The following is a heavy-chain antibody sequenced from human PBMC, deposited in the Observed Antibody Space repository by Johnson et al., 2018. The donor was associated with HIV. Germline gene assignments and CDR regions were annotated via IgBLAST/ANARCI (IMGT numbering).Heavy chain of an antibody. CDR3: ARGPILEWLSGDGFDM. CDR1: GFTFSTYP. V-gene: IGHV3-30-3*01. D-gene: IGHD3-3*01. J-gene: IGHJ3*02. CDR2: ISYDGSNK. Sequence: QVQLVESGGGLIQPGESLRLSCVVSGFTFSTYPMHWVRQAPGKGLEWVAVISYDGSNKHYADSVKGRFTISRDNSKNTLYLQMNSLRVEDTAMYYCARGPILEWLSGDGFDMWGQGTMVTV.